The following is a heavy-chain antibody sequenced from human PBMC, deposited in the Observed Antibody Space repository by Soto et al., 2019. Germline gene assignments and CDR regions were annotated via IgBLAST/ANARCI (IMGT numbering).Heavy chain of an antibody. V-gene: IGHV3-72*01. CDR1: GFIFTDNY. CDR2: IRKKTNSYTT. Sequence: GGSLRLSCAASGFIFTDNYMDWVRQAPGKGLEWVGRIRKKTNSYTTEYAASVKGRFSISRDDSKNSVYLQMNSLKSEDTAVYFCARGGSYWPFDSWGQGTLVTVSS. CDR3: ARGGSYWPFDS. J-gene: IGHJ4*02. D-gene: IGHD1-26*01.